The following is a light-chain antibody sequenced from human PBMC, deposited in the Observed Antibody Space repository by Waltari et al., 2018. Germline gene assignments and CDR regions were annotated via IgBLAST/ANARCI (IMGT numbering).Light chain of an antibody. J-gene: IGLJ3*02. Sequence: QSALTQPAPVSGSPGQSITIPCTGTSSDVGFYNYVSWYQQHPGKAPKLIIYDVSERPSGVSDRFSGSKSGNTASLTISGLQAEDEADYYCNSYTGSSSWVFGGGTKLTVL. CDR1: SSDVGFYNY. V-gene: IGLV2-14*01. CDR2: DVS. CDR3: NSYTGSSSWV.